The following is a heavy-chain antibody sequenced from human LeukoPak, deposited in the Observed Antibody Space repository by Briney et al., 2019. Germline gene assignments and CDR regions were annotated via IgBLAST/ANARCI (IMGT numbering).Heavy chain of an antibody. V-gene: IGHV4-38-2*02. CDR1: GYSISSGYY. Sequence: SETLSPTCTVSGYSISSGYYWGWIRQPPGKGLEWIGNIYHSGSTYYNPSLKSRVTISVDTSKNQFSLKLSSVTAADTAVYYCARVPCSGGSCPFDYWGQGTLVTVSS. D-gene: IGHD2-15*01. CDR2: IYHSGST. CDR3: ARVPCSGGSCPFDY. J-gene: IGHJ4*02.